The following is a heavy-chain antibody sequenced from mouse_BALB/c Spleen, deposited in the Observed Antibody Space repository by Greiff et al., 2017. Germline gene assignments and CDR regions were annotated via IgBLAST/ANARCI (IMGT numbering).Heavy chain of an antibody. CDR1: GFTFSSFG. J-gene: IGHJ4*01. Sequence: DVMLVESGGGLVQPGGSRKLSCAASGFTFSSFGMHWVRQAPEKGLEWVAYISSGSSTIYYADTVKGRFTISRDNPKNTLFLQMTSLRSEDTAMYYCARNRNGYAMDYWGQGTSVTVSS. CDR2: ISSGSSTI. CDR3: ARNRNGYAMDY. V-gene: IGHV5-17*02.